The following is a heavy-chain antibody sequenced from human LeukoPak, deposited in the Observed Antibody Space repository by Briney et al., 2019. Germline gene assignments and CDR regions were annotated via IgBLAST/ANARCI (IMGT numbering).Heavy chain of an antibody. Sequence: SETLSLTCTVSGGSISSYYWNWIRQPPGKGLEWIGYIYSSGSTNYNPSLKSRVTMSVDTSKNQFSLRLTSVTAADTAVYYCARGTGGVIAPFDYWGQGTLVTVSS. CDR1: GGSISSYY. V-gene: IGHV4-59*01. CDR3: ARGTGGVIAPFDY. D-gene: IGHD3-16*02. J-gene: IGHJ4*02. CDR2: IYSSGST.